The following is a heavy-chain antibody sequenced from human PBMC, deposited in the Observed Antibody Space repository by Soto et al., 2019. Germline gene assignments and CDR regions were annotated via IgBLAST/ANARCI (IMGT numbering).Heavy chain of an antibody. CDR2: IYYIGTT. Sequence: QVRLRGSGPGLLRPSDTLSLTCAVSGFSIGRGGLWGWFGKSPGKGLEWIGYIYYIGTTYYSPALQSRVTMSVDTSRNQFSLKLNSVTAVDTAVYYCARKPRLEAAEFDYWGQGALVTVSS. CDR1: GFSIGRGGL. J-gene: IGHJ4*02. CDR3: ARKPRLEAAEFDY. D-gene: IGHD6-13*01. V-gene: IGHV4-28*01.